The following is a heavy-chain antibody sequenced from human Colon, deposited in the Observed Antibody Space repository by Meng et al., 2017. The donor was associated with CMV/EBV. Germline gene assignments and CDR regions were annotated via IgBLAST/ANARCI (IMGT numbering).Heavy chain of an antibody. CDR1: GFTFDDYA. Sequence: GGSLRLSCSTSGFTFDDYALAWVRQPPGKGLQWVGFSRSREFSGTREYAASLKDRFTISRDSSSNVLFLQMDGLQTDDTAVYFCARGRTGSGWKYYFDHLGRGTLVTVSS. J-gene: IGHJ4*02. CDR2: SRSREFSGTR. D-gene: IGHD6-19*01. CDR3: ARGRTGSGWKYYFDH. V-gene: IGHV3-49*04.